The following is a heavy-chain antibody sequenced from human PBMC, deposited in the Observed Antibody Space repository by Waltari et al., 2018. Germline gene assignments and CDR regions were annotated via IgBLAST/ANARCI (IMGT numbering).Heavy chain of an antibody. J-gene: IGHJ6*03. D-gene: IGHD3-9*01. CDR3: AREYYDILTAGGGDYYMDV. CDR1: GASFSDYY. Sequence: QVQLQQWGAGLLKPSDTLSLTCAVYGASFSDYYWSWSRQPPGKGLEWIGEIHPSGSTNYNPSLGSRVIISADTSKNQFTLRLDSVTAADTAVYYCAREYYDILTAGGGDYYMDVWGKGTTVTVSS. V-gene: IGHV4-34*01. CDR2: IHPSGST.